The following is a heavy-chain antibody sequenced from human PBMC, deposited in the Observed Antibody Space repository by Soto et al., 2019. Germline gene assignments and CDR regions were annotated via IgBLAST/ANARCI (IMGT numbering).Heavy chain of an antibody. V-gene: IGHV4-59*12. J-gene: IGHJ6*03. D-gene: IGHD6-13*01. CDR2: IYYSGST. CDR1: GGSISSYY. Sequence: SETLSLTCTVSGGSISSYYWSWIRQPPGKGLEWIGYIYYSGSTNYNPSLKSRVTISVDTSKNQFSLKLSSVTAADTAVYYCARDRGEGQQLESNYCYMDVWGKGTTVTVSS. CDR3: ARDRGEGQQLESNYCYMDV.